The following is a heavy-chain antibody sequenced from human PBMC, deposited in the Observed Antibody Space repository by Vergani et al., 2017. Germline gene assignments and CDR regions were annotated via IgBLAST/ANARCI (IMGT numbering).Heavy chain of an antibody. V-gene: IGHV3-30-3*01. CDR2: ISYDGSNK. J-gene: IGHJ4*02. Sequence: QVQLVESGGGVVQPGRSLRLSCAASGFTFSSYAMHWVRQAPGKGLEWVAVISYDGSNKYYADSVKGRFTISRDNSKNTLYLQINSLRAEDTAVYYCARDPGDDSSGYNLHWGQGTLVTVSS. D-gene: IGHD3-22*01. CDR3: ARDPGDDSSGYNLH. CDR1: GFTFSSYA.